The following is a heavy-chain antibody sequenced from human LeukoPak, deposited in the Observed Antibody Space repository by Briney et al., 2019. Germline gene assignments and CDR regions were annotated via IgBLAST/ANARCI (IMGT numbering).Heavy chain of an antibody. CDR3: ARHRSSWRHYFDY. D-gene: IGHD6-13*01. Sequence: PSETLSLTCTVSGGSISSNDYYWGWIRQPPGKGLEWIGSIHYGGTTYYNPSLKSRVTISVDTSKNQFSLKLSSVTAADTAVYYCARHRSSWRHYFDYWGQGTLVTVSS. CDR1: GGSISSNDYY. CDR2: IHYGGTT. J-gene: IGHJ4*02. V-gene: IGHV4-39*01.